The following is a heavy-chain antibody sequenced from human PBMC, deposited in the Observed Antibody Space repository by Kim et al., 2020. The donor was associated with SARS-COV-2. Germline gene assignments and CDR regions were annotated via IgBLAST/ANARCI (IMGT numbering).Heavy chain of an antibody. D-gene: IGHD2-2*01. J-gene: IGHJ4*02. V-gene: IGHV1-2*06. CDR3: ARDLFPFPLGAIPDY. Sequence: ASVKVSCKASGYTFTGYYMHWVRQAPGQGLEWMGRINPNSGGTNYAQKFQGRVTMTRDTSISTAYMELSRLRSDDTAVYYCARDLFPFPLGAIPDYWGQGTLVTVSS. CDR2: INPNSGGT. CDR1: GYTFTGYY.